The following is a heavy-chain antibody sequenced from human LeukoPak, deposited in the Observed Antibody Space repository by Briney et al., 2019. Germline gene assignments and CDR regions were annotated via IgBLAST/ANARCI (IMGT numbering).Heavy chain of an antibody. Sequence: GASVKVSCKASGGTFSSYAISWVRQAPGQGLEWMGRIIPILGIANYAQKFQGRVTITADKSTSTAYMELSSLRSEDTAVYYCARDDGIAVAGEGWFDPWGQGTLVTVSS. CDR3: ARDDGIAVAGEGWFDP. V-gene: IGHV1-69*04. J-gene: IGHJ5*02. CDR2: IIPILGIA. D-gene: IGHD6-19*01. CDR1: GGTFSSYA.